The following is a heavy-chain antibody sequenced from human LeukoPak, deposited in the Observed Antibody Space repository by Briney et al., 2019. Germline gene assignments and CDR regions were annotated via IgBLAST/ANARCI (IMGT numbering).Heavy chain of an antibody. CDR1: GFTFSGYT. Sequence: GGSLRLSCAVSGFTFSGYTMHWVRQAPGKGLEWVAVIWSDGSSKHYADSVKGRFTISRDNSKNTLYLQMSSLRAEDTALYYCARGQPPSYYDMDVWGQGTTVTVSS. D-gene: IGHD6-13*01. J-gene: IGHJ6*02. CDR3: ARGQPPSYYDMDV. CDR2: IWSDGSSK. V-gene: IGHV3-33*08.